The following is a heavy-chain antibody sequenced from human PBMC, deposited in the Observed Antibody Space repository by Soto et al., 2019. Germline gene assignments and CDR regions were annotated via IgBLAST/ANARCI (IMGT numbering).Heavy chain of an antibody. J-gene: IGHJ4*02. CDR1: GFSISSGFY. D-gene: IGHD6-13*01. V-gene: IGHV4-38-2*01. CDR2: VYQTVSA. CDR3: ARGEFSSSWYRESHFDS. Sequence: PSETLSLTCAVSGFSISSGFYWAWIRQTPGKGLEWIGSVYQTVSASYNPSLQSRVSISVDIAKNHFSLELKSVTAADTAVYYCARGEFSSSWYRESHFDSWGQGTLVTVSS.